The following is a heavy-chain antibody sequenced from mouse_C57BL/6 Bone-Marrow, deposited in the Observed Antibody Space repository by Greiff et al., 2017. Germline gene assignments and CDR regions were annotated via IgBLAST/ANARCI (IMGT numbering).Heavy chain of an antibody. CDR3: ARIANPFAY. CDR2: INPYNGGT. D-gene: IGHD1-1*01. CDR1: GYTFTDYY. Sequence: VQLQQSGPVLVKPGASVKMSCKASGYTFTDYYMNWVKQSHGKSLEWIGVINPYNGGTSYNQKFKGKATLTVDKSSSTAYMELNSLTSEDSAVYYCARIANPFAYWGQGTLVTVSA. V-gene: IGHV1-19*01. J-gene: IGHJ3*01.